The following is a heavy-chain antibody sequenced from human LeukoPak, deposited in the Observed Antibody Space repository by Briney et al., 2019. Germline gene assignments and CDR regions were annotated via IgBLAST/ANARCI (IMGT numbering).Heavy chain of an antibody. V-gene: IGHV4-38-2*02. J-gene: IGHJ4*02. D-gene: IGHD2-15*01. Sequence: SETLSLTCTVSGYSISSGYYWGWIRQAPGKGLEWIGSIYNSGSTYYNPSLKSRVTISVDMSKNQFSLKMSSVTAADTAVYYCAREKGLLPPDYWGQGTLVTVSS. CDR1: GYSISSGYY. CDR3: AREKGLLPPDY. CDR2: IYNSGST.